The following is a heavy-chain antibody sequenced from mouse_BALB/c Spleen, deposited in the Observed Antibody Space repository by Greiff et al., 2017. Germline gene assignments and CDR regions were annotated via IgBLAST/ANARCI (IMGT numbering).Heavy chain of an antibody. D-gene: IGHD4-1*01. CDR1: GFSFTSYG. CDR3: ARELTGTFAY. CDR2: IWAGGST. Sequence: VMLVESGPGLVAPSQSLSITCTVSGFSFTSYGVHWVRQPPGKGLEWLGVIWAGGSTNYNSALMSRLSISKDNSKSQVFLKMNSLQTDDTAMYYCARELTGTFAYWGQGTLVTVSA. J-gene: IGHJ3*01. V-gene: IGHV2-9*02.